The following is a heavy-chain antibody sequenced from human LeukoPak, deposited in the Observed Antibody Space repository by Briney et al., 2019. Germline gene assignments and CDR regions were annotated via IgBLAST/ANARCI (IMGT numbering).Heavy chain of an antibody. Sequence: GGSLRLSCAASGFTFSSHWMNWVRQAPGKGLEWVANIKQDGSEKYYVDSVKGRFTISRDNAKNSLYLQMNSLRAEDTAVYYCGGGCSSTSCYPHGFDYWGQGTLVTVSS. J-gene: IGHJ4*02. CDR3: GGGCSSTSCYPHGFDY. V-gene: IGHV3-7*01. D-gene: IGHD2-2*01. CDR1: GFTFSSHW. CDR2: IKQDGSEK.